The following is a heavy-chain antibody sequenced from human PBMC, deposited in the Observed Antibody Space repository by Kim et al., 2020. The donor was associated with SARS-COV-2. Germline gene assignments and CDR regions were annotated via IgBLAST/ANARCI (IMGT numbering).Heavy chain of an antibody. D-gene: IGHD5-12*01. J-gene: IGHJ6*02. CDR2: INPNSGGT. CDR1: GYTFTGYY. CDR3: ATGQGSRIYSGYDWDYYYGMDV. Sequence: ASVKVSCKASGYTFTGYYMHWVRQAPGQGLEWMGWINPNSGGTNYAQKFQGWVTMTRDTSISTAYMELSRLRSDDTAVYYCATGQGSRIYSGYDWDYYYGMDVRGQGTTVTVSS. V-gene: IGHV1-2*04.